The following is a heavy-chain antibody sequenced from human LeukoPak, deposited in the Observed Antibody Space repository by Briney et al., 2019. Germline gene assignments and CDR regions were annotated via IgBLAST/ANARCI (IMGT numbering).Heavy chain of an antibody. CDR3: ARDRSISSSWYDY. D-gene: IGHD6-13*01. CDR2: IKQDGSER. CDR1: GFTFSIYW. Sequence: GGSLRLSCAASGFTFSIYWMSWVRQAPGKGLEWVANIKQDGSERYYVDSVKGRFPISRDNAKNSLYLQMNSLRAEDTAVYYCARDRSISSSWYDYWGQGTLVTVSS. V-gene: IGHV3-7*01. J-gene: IGHJ4*02.